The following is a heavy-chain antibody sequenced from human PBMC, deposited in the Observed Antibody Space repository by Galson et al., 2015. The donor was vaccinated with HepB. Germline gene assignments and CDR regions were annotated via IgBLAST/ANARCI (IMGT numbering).Heavy chain of an antibody. J-gene: IGHJ4*02. Sequence: CAASGLTVSSYSMSWVRKAPGKGLEWVSAIYSDGRIYYADSVKGRFTISRDNSKNMVYLQMNSLKTEDTAVYYCRSCGGGSCYSGIFDYWGQGTLVTVSS. CDR1: GLTVSSYS. V-gene: IGHV3-53*01. CDR3: RSCGGGSCYSGIFDY. CDR2: IYSDGRI. D-gene: IGHD2-15*01.